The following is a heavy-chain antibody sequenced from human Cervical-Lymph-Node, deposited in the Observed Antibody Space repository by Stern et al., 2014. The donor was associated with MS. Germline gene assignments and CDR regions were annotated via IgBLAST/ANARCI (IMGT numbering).Heavy chain of an antibody. CDR2: INPSGDSA. J-gene: IGHJ4*02. V-gene: IGHV1-46*01. D-gene: IGHD3/OR15-3a*01. Sequence: VQLVESGAEVKKPGASVKVSCKASGYTFTSHYMHWVRQAPGQGLEWVGIINPSGDSASYAQKFQGRVTMTRDTSTSTVYMELSNLRSEDTAVYYCASGTGSKRPTGNYWGQGTLVTVSS. CDR1: GYTFTSHY. CDR3: ASGTGSKRPTGNY.